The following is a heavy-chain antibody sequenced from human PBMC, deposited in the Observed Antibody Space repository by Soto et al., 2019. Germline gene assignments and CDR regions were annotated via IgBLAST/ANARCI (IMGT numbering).Heavy chain of an antibody. CDR1: GGSISSYY. J-gene: IGHJ4*02. D-gene: IGHD2-15*01. CDR2: IYYSGST. V-gene: IGHV4-59*01. Sequence: SETLSLTCTVSGGSISSYYWSWIRQPPGKGLEWIGYIYYSGSTNYNPSLKSRVTISVDTSKNQFSLKLSSVTAADTAVYYCARDAEAPNCSGGSCYIFWGQGTLVTVSS. CDR3: ARDAEAPNCSGGSCYIF.